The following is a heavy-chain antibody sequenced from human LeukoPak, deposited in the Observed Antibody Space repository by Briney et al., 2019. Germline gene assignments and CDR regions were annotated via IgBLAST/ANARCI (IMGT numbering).Heavy chain of an antibody. Sequence: PGRPLRLSCAASGFIFSNHGMHWIRQTPGKGLEWVAVVSHDGRNKFYADSVKGRFTISRDNSKNTLYLEMSSLRDEDTAVYYCAKDPKEGRYYESSGDYLDNRFDPWGQGTLVTVSS. CDR3: AKDPKEGRYYESSGDYLDNRFDP. D-gene: IGHD3-22*01. CDR1: GFIFSNHG. V-gene: IGHV3-30*18. J-gene: IGHJ5*02. CDR2: VSHDGRNK.